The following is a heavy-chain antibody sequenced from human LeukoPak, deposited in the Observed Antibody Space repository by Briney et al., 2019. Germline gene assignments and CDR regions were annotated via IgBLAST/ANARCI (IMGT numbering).Heavy chain of an antibody. V-gene: IGHV4-30-2*01. J-gene: IGHJ4*02. CDR1: GGSISSGGYS. CDR2: IYHSGST. Sequence: SETLSLTCAVSGGSISSGGYSWSWIRQPPGKGLEWIGYIYHSGSTYYNPSLKSRVTISVDRSKNQFSLKLSSVTAADTAVYYCARGGGCNRLDYWGQGTLVTVSS. CDR3: ARGGGCNRLDY. D-gene: IGHD5-24*01.